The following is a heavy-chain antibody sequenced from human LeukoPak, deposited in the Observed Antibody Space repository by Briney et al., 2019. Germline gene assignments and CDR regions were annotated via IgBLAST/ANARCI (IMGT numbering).Heavy chain of an antibody. D-gene: IGHD4-17*01. CDR1: GFTFSSYA. V-gene: IGHV3-30*04. CDR3: AREESYGDSLNWFDP. Sequence: GGSLRLSCAASGFTFSSYAMHWVGQAPGKGLEWVAVISYDGSNKYYADSVKGRFTISRDNSKNTLYLQMNSLRAEDTAVYYCAREESYGDSLNWFDPWGQGTLVTVSS. CDR2: ISYDGSNK. J-gene: IGHJ5*02.